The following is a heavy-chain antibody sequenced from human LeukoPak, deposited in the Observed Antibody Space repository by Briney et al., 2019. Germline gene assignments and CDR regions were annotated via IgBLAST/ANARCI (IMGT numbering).Heavy chain of an antibody. D-gene: IGHD3-3*01. CDR1: GFTFSDYH. CDR3: ARDVHFDFWSGYLFDY. J-gene: IGHJ4*02. CDR2: ISSSGSTI. V-gene: IGHV3-11*01. Sequence: GSLRLSCAVSGFTFSDYHMSWIRQAPGEGLEWVSYISSSGSTIYYADSVKGRFTISRDNAKNSLYLQMSSLRAEDTAVYYCARDVHFDFWSGYLFDYWGQGTLVTVSS.